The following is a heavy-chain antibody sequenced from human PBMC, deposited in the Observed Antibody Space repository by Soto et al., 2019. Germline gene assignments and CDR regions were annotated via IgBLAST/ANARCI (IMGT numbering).Heavy chain of an antibody. CDR2: IFYTGSD. D-gene: IGHD6-13*01. Sequence: QLQLQESGPGLVKPSETLSLTCNVSGESMSNIAYYWGWNRPTQGKGLEWIGSIFYTGSDYPNSSLTIRAPISGDTSKNQSSLKWLSLAATDTAIYYWAILKSTYSRSDDGGGFFDYWGQGSLVTVSS. CDR3: AILKSTYSRSDDGGGFFDY. CDR1: GESMSNIAYY. J-gene: IGHJ4*02. V-gene: IGHV4-39*01.